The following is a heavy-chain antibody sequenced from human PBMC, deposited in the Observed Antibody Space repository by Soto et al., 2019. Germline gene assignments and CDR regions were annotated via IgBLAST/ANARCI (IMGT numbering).Heavy chain of an antibody. Sequence: PSESLSITCTVSGGSISSSSYYWGWIRQPPGKGLEWIGSIYYSGSTYYNPSLKSRVTISVDTSKNQFSLKLSSVTAADAAVYYGARAPLQLLWFGELPHNWFDPWGQGTLVTVSS. CDR3: ARAPLQLLWFGELPHNWFDP. J-gene: IGHJ5*02. CDR1: GGSISSSSYY. D-gene: IGHD3-10*01. V-gene: IGHV4-39*01. CDR2: IYYSGST.